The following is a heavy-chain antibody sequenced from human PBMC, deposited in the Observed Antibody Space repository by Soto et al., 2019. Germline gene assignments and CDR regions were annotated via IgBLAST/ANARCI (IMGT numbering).Heavy chain of an antibody. V-gene: IGHV3-30-3*01. CDR1: GFTFSSYA. CDR2: ISDDGVND. J-gene: IGHJ4*02. Sequence: GGSLRLSCAASGFTFSSYAMHWVRQAPGKGLEWVAAISDDGVNDYYADFVEGRFTISRDNSKNTLFLQLNSLRPEDTAVYYCAQGSAGHYHSGTPLDWGQGTLVTVSS. CDR3: AQGSAGHYHSGTPLD. D-gene: IGHD3-10*01.